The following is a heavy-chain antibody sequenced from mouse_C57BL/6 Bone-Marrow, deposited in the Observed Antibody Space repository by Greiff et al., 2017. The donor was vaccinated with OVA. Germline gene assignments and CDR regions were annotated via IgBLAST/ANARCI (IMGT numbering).Heavy chain of an antibody. J-gene: IGHJ4*01. CDR2: INPSNGGT. Sequence: QLQQSGTELVKPGASVQLSCKASGYPFTSYWMPWVKQRPGQGLEWIGNINPSNGGTNYNEKFKSQATLTVDKSSTEDYMQISILTSEDSAVYYCARWLLREGAMDYWGQGTSVTVSS. D-gene: IGHD2-3*01. CDR1: GYPFTSYW. CDR3: ARWLLREGAMDY. V-gene: IGHV1-53*01.